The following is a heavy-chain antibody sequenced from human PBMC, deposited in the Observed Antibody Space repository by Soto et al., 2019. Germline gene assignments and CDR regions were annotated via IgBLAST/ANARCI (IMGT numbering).Heavy chain of an antibody. CDR1: GGSVSSGSYY. V-gene: IGHV4-61*01. CDR3: ARGWYNWNYLEEVDWFDP. CDR2: IYYSGST. J-gene: IGHJ5*02. D-gene: IGHD1-7*01. Sequence: QVQLQESGPGLVKPSETLSLTCTVSGGSVSSGSYYWSWIRQPPGKGLEWIGYIYYSGSTNYNPSLKSRVTISVDTSKNQFSLPLSSVTAADTAVYYGARGWYNWNYLEEVDWFDPWGQGTLVTVSS.